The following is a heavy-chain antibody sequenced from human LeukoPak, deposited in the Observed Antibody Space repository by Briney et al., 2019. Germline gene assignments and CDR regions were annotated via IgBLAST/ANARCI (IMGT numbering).Heavy chain of an antibody. V-gene: IGHV4-30-4*08. CDR3: ALSSPYYYYGMDV. CDR1: GGSISSGGYY. Sequence: PSQTLSLTCTVSGGSISSGGYYWSWIRQHPGKGLEWIGYIYYSGSTYYNPSLKSRVTISVDTSKNQFSLKLSSVTAADTAVYYCALSSPYYYYGMDVWGQGTTVTVSS. J-gene: IGHJ6*02. CDR2: IYYSGST.